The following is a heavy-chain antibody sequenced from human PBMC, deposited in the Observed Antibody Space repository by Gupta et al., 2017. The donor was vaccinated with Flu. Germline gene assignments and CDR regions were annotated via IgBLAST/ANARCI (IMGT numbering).Heavy chain of an antibody. V-gene: IGHV4-31*03. Sequence: QVQLQESRPGLVKPSQTLSITCTVSGGSIISGGYYCSWIRQHPGKGLEWIGYIYYSGSTYYNPSLKSRVTISVDTSKNQFSLKLSSVTAADTAVYYCASLVYGDYLFDYWGQGTLVTVSS. CDR3: ASLVYGDYLFDY. CDR1: GGSIISGGYY. D-gene: IGHD4-17*01. CDR2: IYYSGST. J-gene: IGHJ4*02.